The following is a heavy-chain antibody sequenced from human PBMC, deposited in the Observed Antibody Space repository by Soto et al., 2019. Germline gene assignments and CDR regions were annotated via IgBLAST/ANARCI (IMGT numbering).Heavy chain of an antibody. CDR3: ARMGDVPYYYYGMDV. V-gene: IGHV1-18*01. CDR1: GYTFSTYG. J-gene: IGHJ6*02. Sequence: QVQLVQSGAEVKKPGASVTVSCKASGYTFSTYGISWVRQAPGQGLEWMGWLNGYNGNTKYAPKLQGRITMTTDTSTTTAYMELRSLRSDDTDVYYCARMGDVPYYYYGMDVWGQGTTVTVSS. CDR2: LNGYNGNT. D-gene: IGHD3-16*01.